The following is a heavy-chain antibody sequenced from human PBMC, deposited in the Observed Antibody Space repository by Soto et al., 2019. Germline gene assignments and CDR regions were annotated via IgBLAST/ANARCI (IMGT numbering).Heavy chain of an antibody. CDR2: ISAYNGNT. CDR3: ARDRSLRWFGESYWFDP. D-gene: IGHD3-10*01. J-gene: IGHJ5*02. CDR1: GYTFTSYC. V-gene: IGHV1-18*01. Sequence: ASVKVSCKASGYTFTSYCISWVRHAPGQGLEWMGWISAYNGNTNYAQKLQGRVTMTTDTSTSTAYMELRSLRSDDTAVYYCARDRSLRWFGESYWFDPWGQGTLVTVSS.